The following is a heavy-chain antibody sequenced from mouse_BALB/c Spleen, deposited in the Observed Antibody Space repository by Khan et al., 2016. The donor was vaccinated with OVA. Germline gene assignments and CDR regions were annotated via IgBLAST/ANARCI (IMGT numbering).Heavy chain of an antibody. CDR2: IDPENGNT. V-gene: IGHV14-1*02. Sequence: VQLKQSGAELVRPGALVNLSCKASGFNIKDYYMHWVKQRPEQGLEWIGWIDPENGNTIYDPKFQGKASITSDTSSNTSYLQLSSLTSEDTAVYYCARDGYAPWFAYEDQGTLVTVTA. CDR3: ARDGYAPWFAY. D-gene: IGHD2-2*01. CDR1: GFNIKDYY. J-gene: IGHJ3*01.